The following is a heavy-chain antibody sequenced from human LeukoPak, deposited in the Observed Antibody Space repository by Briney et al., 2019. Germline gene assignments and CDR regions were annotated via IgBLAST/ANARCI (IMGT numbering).Heavy chain of an antibody. CDR1: GYTFTGYY. Sequence: GASVKVSCKASGYTFTGYYMHWVRQAPGQGLEWMGWINPNSGDTKDALKFQGGVTMTRDTSINTAYMELSRLTSDDTAVYYCARGTTHLWFGEGGNALDIWGQGTMVTVSS. J-gene: IGHJ3*02. V-gene: IGHV1-2*02. CDR2: INPNSGDT. CDR3: ARGTTHLWFGEGGNALDI. D-gene: IGHD3-10*01.